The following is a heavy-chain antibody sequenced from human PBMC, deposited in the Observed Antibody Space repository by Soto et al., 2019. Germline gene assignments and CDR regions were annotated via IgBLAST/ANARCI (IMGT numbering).Heavy chain of an antibody. Sequence: QVQLVQSGAEVKKSGASVKVSCKASGYTFTSHDINWVRQATGQGLEWMGWMNPNSGNTGYAQKFKGRVTMTRNTSISTAYMELSSLRSEDTAVYYWASWDYGDYARFDYWGQGTLVTVSS. CDR2: MNPNSGNT. D-gene: IGHD4-17*01. CDR1: GYTFTSHD. CDR3: ASWDYGDYARFDY. V-gene: IGHV1-8*01. J-gene: IGHJ4*02.